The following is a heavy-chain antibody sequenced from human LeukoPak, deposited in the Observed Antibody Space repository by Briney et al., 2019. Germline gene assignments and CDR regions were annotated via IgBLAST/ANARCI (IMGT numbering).Heavy chain of an antibody. CDR3: LTIVETTFDAFDI. J-gene: IGHJ3*02. D-gene: IGHD2/OR15-2a*01. CDR2: INPDDKSA. Sequence: GGSLRLSCAASGFTFSKYWLHWLRQAPGKGLVWVSRINPDDKSASYADSVKGRFTIARDDARKTLYLQMNSLRAEDTAIYYCLTIVETTFDAFDIWGQGTMVTVSS. V-gene: IGHV3-74*01. CDR1: GFTFSKYW.